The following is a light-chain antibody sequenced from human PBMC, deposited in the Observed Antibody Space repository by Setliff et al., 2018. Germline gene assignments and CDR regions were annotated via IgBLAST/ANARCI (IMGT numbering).Light chain of an antibody. CDR1: NIGSKS. J-gene: IGLJ2*01. Sequence: SYELTQPPSVSVAPGETARITCGGNNIGSKSVHWYQQKPGQAPALVIYYDSDRPSGIPERFSGSNSGNTATLTISRVEAGDEADYYCQVWDSSSDHVIFGGGTKATVL. V-gene: IGLV3-21*04. CDR2: YDS. CDR3: QVWDSSSDHVI.